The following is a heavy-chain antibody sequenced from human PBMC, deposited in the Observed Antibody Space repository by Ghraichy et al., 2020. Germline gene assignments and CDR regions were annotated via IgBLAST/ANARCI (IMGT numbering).Heavy chain of an antibody. CDR1: GGSIRSYY. CDR2: IYYSGSI. J-gene: IGHJ4*02. V-gene: IGHV4-59*01. D-gene: IGHD3-3*01. CDR3: ARGREFLSGYYFDL. Sequence: SETLSLTCTVSGGSIRSYYWNWIRQPPVKGLEWIGYIYYSGSINYNPSLKSRVTISVDTSKNQVSLNLSSVTAADTAIYYCARGREFLSGYYFDLWGQGTLVTVSS.